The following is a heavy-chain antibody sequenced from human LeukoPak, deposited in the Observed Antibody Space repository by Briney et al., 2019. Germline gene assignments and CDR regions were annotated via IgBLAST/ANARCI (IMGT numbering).Heavy chain of an antibody. CDR1: GFTFSSYW. Sequence: GGSLGLSCAASGFTFSSYWMHWVRQAPGKGLMWFSRISSDAGSILYADSVKGRFTISRDNAKNTLYLQMISLRAEDTAVYYCATLGPPIYWGQGTLVTVSS. J-gene: IGHJ4*02. CDR3: ATLGPPIY. CDR2: ISSDAGSI. V-gene: IGHV3-74*01.